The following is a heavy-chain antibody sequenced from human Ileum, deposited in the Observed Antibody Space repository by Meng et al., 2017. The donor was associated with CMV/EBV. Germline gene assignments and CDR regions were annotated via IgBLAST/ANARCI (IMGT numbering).Heavy chain of an antibody. J-gene: IGHJ4*02. CDR2: IIPGDGGT. V-gene: IGHV1-46*01. CDR1: GYTFTSDP. D-gene: IGHD1-26*01. CDR3: ARNSGSYFNY. Sequence: ASVKVSCKASGYTFTSDPIHWVRQAPGQGLEWMGVIIPGDGGTNYAQKFQGRVTLTRDTSTRVVYMELSSLTSEDTAVYFCARNSGSYFNYWGQGTLVTVSS.